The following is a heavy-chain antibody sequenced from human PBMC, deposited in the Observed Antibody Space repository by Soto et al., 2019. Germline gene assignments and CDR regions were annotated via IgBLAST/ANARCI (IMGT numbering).Heavy chain of an antibody. J-gene: IGHJ4*02. V-gene: IGHV3-33*01. CDR3: AGRTYYFDY. CDR1: GFTFSNYG. Sequence: QVQLVESGGDVVQPGRSLRLSCAASGFTFSNYGMHWARQAPGKGLEWVAAILYDGSNKYYADSVKGRFTISRDNSKNTLYLQMNSLRVEDTAVYYCAGRTYYFDYCGQGTLFTVS. D-gene: IGHD2-15*01. CDR2: ILYDGSNK.